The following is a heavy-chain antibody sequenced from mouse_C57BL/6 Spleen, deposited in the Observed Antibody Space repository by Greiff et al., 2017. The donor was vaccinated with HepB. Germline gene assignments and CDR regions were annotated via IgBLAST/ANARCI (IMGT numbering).Heavy chain of an antibody. V-gene: IGHV1-75*01. Sequence: VKLMESGPELVKPGASVKISCKASGYTFTDYYINWVKQRPGQGLEWIGWIFPGSGSTYYNEKFKGKATLTVDKSSSTAYMLLSSLTSEDSAVYFCARNYGSSYDWYFDVWGTGTTVTVSS. CDR2: IFPGSGST. CDR3: ARNYGSSYDWYFDV. D-gene: IGHD1-1*01. CDR1: GYTFTDYY. J-gene: IGHJ1*03.